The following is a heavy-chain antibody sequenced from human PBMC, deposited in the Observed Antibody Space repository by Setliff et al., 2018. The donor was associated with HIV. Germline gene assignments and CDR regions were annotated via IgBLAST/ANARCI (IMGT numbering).Heavy chain of an antibody. CDR1: GYTFTGHY. CDR3: ARNFGLSPSGKYYYYYGMDI. D-gene: IGHD3-10*01. CDR2: VNPNSGDA. Sequence: ASVKVSCKASGYTFTGHYLHWVRQAPGQGLEWLGWVNPNSGDAIYAQNFQGRVTMTRDTSINAAYMELRGLRSDDTTVYYCARNFGLSPSGKYYYYYGMDIWGQGTTVTVSS. V-gene: IGHV1-2*02. J-gene: IGHJ6*02.